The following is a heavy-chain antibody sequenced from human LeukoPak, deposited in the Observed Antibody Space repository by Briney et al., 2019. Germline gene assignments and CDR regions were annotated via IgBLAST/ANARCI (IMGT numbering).Heavy chain of an antibody. J-gene: IGHJ4*02. CDR3: ARGRSPTVTTAFDY. CDR1: GFTFSSYW. D-gene: IGHD4-17*01. V-gene: IGHV3-7*01. CDR2: IKQDGSEK. Sequence: GGSLRLSCAASGFTFSSYWMSWVRQAPGKGLEWVANIKQDGSEKYYVDSVKGRFTISRDNAKNSLYLQMNSLRAEDTAVYYCARGRSPTVTTAFDYWGQGTLVTVSS.